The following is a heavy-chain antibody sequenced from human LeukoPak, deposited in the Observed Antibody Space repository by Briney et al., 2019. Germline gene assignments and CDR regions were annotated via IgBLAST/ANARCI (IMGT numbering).Heavy chain of an antibody. J-gene: IGHJ4*02. CDR2: IIPILGIA. Sequence: SVKVSCKASGGTFSSYAISWMRQAPGQGLEWMGRIIPILGIANYAQKFQGRVTITADKSTSTAYMELSSLRSEDTAVYYCARGSVVVAATLWGQGTLVTVSS. CDR1: GGTFSSYA. D-gene: IGHD2-15*01. V-gene: IGHV1-69*04. CDR3: ARGSVVVAATL.